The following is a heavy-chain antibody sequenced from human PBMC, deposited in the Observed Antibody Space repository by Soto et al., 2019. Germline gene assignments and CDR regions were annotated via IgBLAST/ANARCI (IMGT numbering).Heavy chain of an antibody. J-gene: IGHJ4*02. CDR3: AQLEVDSGVDAYFDP. CDR2: LSSSGDDA. CDR1: GFTFRNYA. V-gene: IGHV3-23*01. D-gene: IGHD5-18*01. Sequence: EVQLLESGGGLEQPGGSLRLSCLASGFTFRNYAMSWVRQAPGKGLEWVSALSSSGDDAFYADSVKGRFTISRDNSRNMVSLQMNRLRDEDTAVYYCAQLEVDSGVDAYFDPWGQGTRVTVSS.